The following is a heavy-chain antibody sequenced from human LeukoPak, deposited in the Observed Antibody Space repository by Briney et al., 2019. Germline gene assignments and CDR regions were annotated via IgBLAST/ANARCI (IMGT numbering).Heavy chain of an antibody. J-gene: IGHJ4*02. CDR2: ISSTSNYI. D-gene: IGHD3-3*01. V-gene: IGHV3-21*01. CDR3: ARGSEWSSGVSDY. CDR1: GFTFSTYA. Sequence: GGSLRLSCAASGFTFSTYAISWVRQAPGKGLEWVSCISSTSNYIFYADSVKGRFTISRDNAKNSLYLQMNSLRVEDTAVYYCARGSEWSSGVSDYWGQGTLVTVSS.